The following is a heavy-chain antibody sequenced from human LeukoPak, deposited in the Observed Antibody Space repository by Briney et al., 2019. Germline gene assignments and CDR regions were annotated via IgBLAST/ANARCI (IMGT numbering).Heavy chain of an antibody. V-gene: IGHV3-48*04. D-gene: IGHD2-15*01. Sequence: GGSLRLSCAASGFTFSSYSMNWVRQAPGKGLEWVSYIGSSSSTIYYADSVKGRFTISRDNAKNSLYLQMNSLRAEDTAVYYCARGARVVVAATRGKYYYYYMDVWGKGTTVTVSS. CDR1: GFTFSSYS. J-gene: IGHJ6*03. CDR3: ARGARVVVAATRGKYYYYYMDV. CDR2: IGSSSSTI.